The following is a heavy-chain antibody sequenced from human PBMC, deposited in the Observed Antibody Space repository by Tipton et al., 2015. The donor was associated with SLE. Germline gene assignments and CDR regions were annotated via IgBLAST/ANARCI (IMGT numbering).Heavy chain of an antibody. Sequence: SLRLSCAASRFTFSSYWMHWVRQVPGKGLVWVSRISSDGSSTTYAESVRGRFTISRDNAKNTLYLQMDSLRPEDTAVYYCARDRVTRGYYGLDVWGQGTTVTVS. CDR2: ISSDGSST. CDR1: RFTFSSYW. J-gene: IGHJ6*02. CDR3: ARDRVTRGYYGLDV. V-gene: IGHV3-74*01. D-gene: IGHD2-2*01.